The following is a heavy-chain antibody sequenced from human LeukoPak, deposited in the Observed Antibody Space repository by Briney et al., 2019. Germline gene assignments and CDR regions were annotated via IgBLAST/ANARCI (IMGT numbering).Heavy chain of an antibody. D-gene: IGHD3-16*01. J-gene: IGHJ4*02. CDR3: VGHSDY. V-gene: IGHV3-7*01. CDR1: GGSFSGYY. Sequence: ETLSLTCAVYGGSFSGYYWSWIRQPPGKGLEWVANIKQDGSEKYYVDSVKGRFTISRDNAKNSLYLQMNSLRAEDTAVYYCVGHSDYWGQGTLVTVSS. CDR2: IKQDGSEK.